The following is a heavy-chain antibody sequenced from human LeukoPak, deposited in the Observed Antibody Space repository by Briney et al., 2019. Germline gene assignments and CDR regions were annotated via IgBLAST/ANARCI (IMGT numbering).Heavy chain of an antibody. Sequence: RVASVKVSCKASGYTFTSYGISWVRQAPGRGLEWMGWINPNSGGTNYAQKFQGRVTMTRDTSISTAYMELSRLRSDDTAVYYCARDPRSGWFDPWGQGTLVTVSS. CDR2: INPNSGGT. V-gene: IGHV1-2*02. J-gene: IGHJ5*02. CDR3: ARDPRSGWFDP. CDR1: GYTFTSYG.